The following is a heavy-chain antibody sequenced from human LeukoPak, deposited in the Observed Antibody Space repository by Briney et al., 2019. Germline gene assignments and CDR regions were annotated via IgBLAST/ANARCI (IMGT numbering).Heavy chain of an antibody. CDR2: INPNSGGT. D-gene: IGHD7-27*01. V-gene: IGHV1-2*02. J-gene: IGHJ4*02. CDR1: GYTFTGYY. Sequence: ASVKVSCKASGYTFTGYYMHWVRQAPGQGLEWMGWINPNSGGTNYAQKLQGRVTMTTDTSTSTAYMELRSLRSDDTAVYYCARKGTGNWEIDYWGQGTLVTVSS. CDR3: ARKGTGNWEIDY.